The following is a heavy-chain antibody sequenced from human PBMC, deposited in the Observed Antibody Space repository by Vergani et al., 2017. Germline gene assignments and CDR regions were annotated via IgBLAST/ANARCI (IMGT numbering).Heavy chain of an antibody. Sequence: EVQLVESGGGLVQPGGSLRLSCAASGFTFSSYWMSWVRQAPGKGLEWVGRIKSKTDGGTTDYAAPVKGRFTISRDDSKNTLYLQMNSLKTEDTAVYYCTTPNRDYVLGSYRPTDPYCFDYWGQGTLVTVSS. V-gene: IGHV3-15*01. CDR2: IKSKTDGGTT. J-gene: IGHJ4*02. CDR1: GFTFSSYW. CDR3: TTPNRDYVLGSYRPTDPYCFDY. D-gene: IGHD3-16*02.